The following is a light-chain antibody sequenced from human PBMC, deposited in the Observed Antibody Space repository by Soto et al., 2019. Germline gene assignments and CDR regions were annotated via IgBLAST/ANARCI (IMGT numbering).Light chain of an antibody. CDR2: GNN. V-gene: IGLV1-44*01. J-gene: IGLJ1*01. Sequence: QSALTQPPSTSGTPGQRVTISCSGSSSNIGSKTVNWYQHLPGTAPKLLIYGNNQRPSGVPERFSGPKSGTSASLAVSGLQSEDEADYYYAAWDDSLNGYVFGTGTKVTVL. CDR3: AAWDDSLNGYV. CDR1: SSNIGSKT.